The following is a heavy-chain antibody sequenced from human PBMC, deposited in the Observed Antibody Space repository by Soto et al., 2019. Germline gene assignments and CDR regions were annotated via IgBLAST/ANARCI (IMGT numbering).Heavy chain of an antibody. CDR2: IIPIFATT. CDR1: GGTFSSYG. Sequence: QVQLVQSGAEVQKPGSSVKVSCKASGGTFSSYGVSWVRQAPGQGLEWMGRIIPIFATTNYAQKFQGRVTITADESTRTAYMELSSLTFEDTAVYYCARKMNYRPGGGLPTNGFDPWGQGSLVTVPA. CDR3: ARKMNYRPGGGLPTNGFDP. D-gene: IGHD1-7*01. J-gene: IGHJ5*02. V-gene: IGHV1-69*18.